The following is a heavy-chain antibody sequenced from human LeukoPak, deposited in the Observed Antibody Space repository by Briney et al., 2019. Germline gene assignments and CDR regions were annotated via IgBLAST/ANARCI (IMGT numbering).Heavy chain of an antibody. Sequence: GGSLRLSCAASGFTFSSYAMSWVRQAPGKGLEWVSTVAGSGGSTYYADSVKGRFTISRDNSKNTLYLQMNSLRAEDTAVYYCAKVPTYYGDYDSDYWGQGTLVTVSS. D-gene: IGHD4-17*01. V-gene: IGHV3-23*01. CDR3: AKVPTYYGDYDSDY. CDR2: VAGSGGST. CDR1: GFTFSSYA. J-gene: IGHJ4*02.